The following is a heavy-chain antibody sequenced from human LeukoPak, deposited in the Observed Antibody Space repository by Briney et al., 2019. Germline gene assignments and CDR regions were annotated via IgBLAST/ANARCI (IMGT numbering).Heavy chain of an antibody. Sequence: GASVKVSCKASGYTFTSYDINWVGQASGQGVEGMGWMNPNSGNTGYAQKFQGRVTITRNTSISTAYMELSSLRSEDTAVYYCARGRHGSSWHYYYYMDVWGKGTTVTISS. CDR3: ARGRHGSSWHYYYYMDV. CDR1: GYTFTSYD. CDR2: MNPNSGNT. J-gene: IGHJ6*03. D-gene: IGHD6-13*01. V-gene: IGHV1-8*01.